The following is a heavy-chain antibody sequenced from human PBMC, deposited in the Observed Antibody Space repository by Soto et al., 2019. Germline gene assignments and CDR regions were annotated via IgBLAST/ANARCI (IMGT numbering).Heavy chain of an antibody. CDR3: ARDKLTGTNWNYYGMVV. J-gene: IGHJ6*02. D-gene: IGHD1-20*01. V-gene: IGHV3-21*01. Sequence: GALRLSCAADGFSFTSYSMNWVRQAPGKGLEWVSSISSSSSYIYYADSVKGRFTISRDNAKNSLYLQMNSLRAEDTAVYYCARDKLTGTNWNYYGMVVWGQGTTLTV. CDR2: ISSSSSYI. CDR1: GFSFTSYS.